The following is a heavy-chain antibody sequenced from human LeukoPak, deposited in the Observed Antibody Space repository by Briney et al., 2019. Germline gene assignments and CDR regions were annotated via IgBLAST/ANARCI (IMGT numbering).Heavy chain of an antibody. CDR3: ARVLRYDFWSAYYFDY. Sequence: ASVKVSCKASGYTFTSYGISWVRQAPGQGLEWMGWISAYNGNTNYAQKLQGRVTMTTDTSTSTAYVELRSLRSDDTAVYYCARVLRYDFWSAYYFDYWGQGTLVTVSS. D-gene: IGHD3-3*01. J-gene: IGHJ4*02. CDR2: ISAYNGNT. CDR1: GYTFTSYG. V-gene: IGHV1-18*01.